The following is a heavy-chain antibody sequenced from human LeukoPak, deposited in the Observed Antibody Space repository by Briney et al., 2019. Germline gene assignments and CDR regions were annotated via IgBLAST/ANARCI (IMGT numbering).Heavy chain of an antibody. CDR3: ARGLPGYGGNSEGGPGY. CDR1: GYTFTSYD. D-gene: IGHD4-23*01. J-gene: IGHJ4*02. Sequence: ASVKVSCKASGYTFTSYDINWVRQATGQGLEWMGWMNPNSGNTGYAQKFQGRVTMTRNTSISTAYMELSSLRSEDTAVYYCARGLPGYGGNSEGGPGYWGQGTLVTASS. V-gene: IGHV1-8*01. CDR2: MNPNSGNT.